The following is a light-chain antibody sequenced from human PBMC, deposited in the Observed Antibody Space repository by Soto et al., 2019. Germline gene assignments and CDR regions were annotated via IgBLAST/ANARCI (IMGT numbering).Light chain of an antibody. J-gene: IGLJ2*01. Sequence: QSVLTQPPSASGTPGQRVTISCSGGSANIGEKTVSWYQQFPGTAPTLLIYDDNQRPSGVPDRFSGSKSGTSVSLAISGLRSEDEATYYCATWDDSLDDPVVFGGGPKLTVL. CDR2: DDN. CDR3: ATWDDSLDDPVV. V-gene: IGLV1-44*01. CDR1: SANIGEKT.